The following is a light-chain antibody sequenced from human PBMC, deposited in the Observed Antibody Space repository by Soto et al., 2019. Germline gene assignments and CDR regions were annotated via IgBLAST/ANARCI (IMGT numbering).Light chain of an antibody. V-gene: IGKV3-20*01. Sequence: EIVLTQSPGTLSLSPGEGATLSCRASQSVNSYLAWYQQKPGQAPRLLIYEALNRATGIPARFSGSGSGTDFTLTISRLEPEDFAVYYCQKYGSSPWTFGQGTKVDIK. CDR3: QKYGSSPWT. J-gene: IGKJ1*01. CDR1: QSVNSY. CDR2: EAL.